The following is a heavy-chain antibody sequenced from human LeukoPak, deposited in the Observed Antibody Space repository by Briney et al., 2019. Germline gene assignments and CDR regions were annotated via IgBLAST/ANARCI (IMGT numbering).Heavy chain of an antibody. CDR2: IYITGST. J-gene: IGHJ4*02. D-gene: IGHD3-10*01. CDR1: GGSITSYY. V-gene: IGHV4-4*07. CDR3: ARQGYYYGSGSYYRPSYFDY. Sequence: KPSETLSLTCTVSGGSITSYYWSWIRQSAGKGLEWIGRIYITGSTTYNPSLKSRITMSLDTSKNQFSLKLSSVTAADTAVYYCARQGYYYGSGSYYRPSYFDYWGQGTLVTVSS.